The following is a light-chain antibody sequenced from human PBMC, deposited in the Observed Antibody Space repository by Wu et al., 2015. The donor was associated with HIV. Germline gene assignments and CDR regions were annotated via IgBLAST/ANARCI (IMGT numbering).Light chain of an antibody. CDR1: QSVSRSY. CDR3: QLYGTSPQVT. J-gene: IGKJ4*01. Sequence: EIVLTQSPGTLSLSPGERATLSCRASQSVSRSYLAWYQQKPGQAPRLLIYGASSRATGIPDRFSGSGSGTDFTLTISRLEPEDFAVYYCQLYGTSPQVTFGGGTKVEIK. CDR2: GAS. V-gene: IGKV3-20*01.